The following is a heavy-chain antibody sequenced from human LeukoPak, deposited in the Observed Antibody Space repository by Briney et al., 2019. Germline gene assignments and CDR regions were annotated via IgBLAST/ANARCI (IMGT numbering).Heavy chain of an antibody. CDR2: VSYDGSNK. CDR1: GFTFSSYG. J-gene: IGHJ4*02. V-gene: IGHV3-30*03. CDR3: AYYCSSTSCYVDY. D-gene: IGHD2-2*01. Sequence: GGSLRLSCAASGFTFSSYGMHWVRQAPGKGLEWVAVVSYDGSNKYYADSVKGRFTISRDNSKNTLYLQMNSLRAEDTAVYYCAYYCSSTSCYVDYWGQGTLVTVSS.